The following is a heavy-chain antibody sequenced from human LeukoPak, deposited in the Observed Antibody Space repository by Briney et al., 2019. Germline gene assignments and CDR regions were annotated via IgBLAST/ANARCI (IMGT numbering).Heavy chain of an antibody. CDR3: AKDFNYDFWSGYYTDTYYYYYGMDV. CDR1: GFTFSSYG. J-gene: IGHJ6*02. Sequence: PGGSLRLSCAASGFTFSSYGMHWVRQAPGKGLEWAAVISYDGSNKYYADSVKGRFTISRDNSKNTLYLQMNSLRAEDTAVYYCAKDFNYDFWSGYYTDTYYYYYGMDVRGQGTTVTVSS. V-gene: IGHV3-30*18. CDR2: ISYDGSNK. D-gene: IGHD3-3*01.